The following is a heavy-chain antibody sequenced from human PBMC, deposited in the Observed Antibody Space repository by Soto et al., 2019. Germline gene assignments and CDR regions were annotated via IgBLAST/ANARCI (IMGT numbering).Heavy chain of an antibody. CDR3: AREIREAVGRGHHYYGIDV. CDR2: IGTIGDT. J-gene: IGHJ6*02. V-gene: IGHV3-13*04. D-gene: IGHD6-13*01. CDR1: GFNFRNYD. Sequence: PGGSLRLSCAASGFNFRNYDMHWVRHVPGKGLEWVSTIGTIGDTYYRDSVKGRFTISREDAKYSLYLQMNSLTAGDTAVYYCAREIREAVGRGHHYYGIDVWGQGTTVTVYS.